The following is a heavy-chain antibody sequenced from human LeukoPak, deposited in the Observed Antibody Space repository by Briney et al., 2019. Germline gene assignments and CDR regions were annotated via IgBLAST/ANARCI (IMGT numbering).Heavy chain of an antibody. Sequence: SETLSLTCTVSGGSISGYYWNWIRQPPGKGLEWIGYIYYSGSTTYNPSLKSRLIMSVDTAKNQFSLKLRSVTAADTAVYYCARGDFCSSTNCYLRPMDVWGKGTTVTVSS. CDR1: GGSISGYY. V-gene: IGHV4-59*01. CDR3: ARGDFCSSTNCYLRPMDV. CDR2: IYYSGST. D-gene: IGHD2-2*01. J-gene: IGHJ6*03.